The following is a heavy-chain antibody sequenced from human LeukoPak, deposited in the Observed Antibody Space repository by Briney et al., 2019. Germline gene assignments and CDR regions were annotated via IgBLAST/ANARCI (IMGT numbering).Heavy chain of an antibody. Sequence: SETLSLTCAVYGGSFSGHSWSWIRQPPGKGLEWIGEVIHGGSTNYNPSLKSRVIISLDTSKNQFSLNLSSVTAADTAVYYCAREGDGKFDYWGQGTLVTVSS. J-gene: IGHJ4*02. CDR2: VIHGGST. CDR3: AREGDGKFDY. CDR1: GGSFSGHS. D-gene: IGHD4-23*01. V-gene: IGHV4-34*12.